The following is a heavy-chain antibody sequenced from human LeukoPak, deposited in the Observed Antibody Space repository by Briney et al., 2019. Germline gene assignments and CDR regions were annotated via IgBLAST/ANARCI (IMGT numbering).Heavy chain of an antibody. V-gene: IGHV7-4-1*02. CDR3: ARVDDRGHYYDSSGPRKLFDY. Sequence: ASVKVSCKASGYTFTTYVLNWVRQAPGQGFECMGFINTYTRNPTYAQGFTGRFVFSLDTSVSTAYLQISNLKADDTAVYYCARVDDRGHYYDSSGPRKLFDYWGQGTLVTVSS. CDR1: GYTFTTYV. J-gene: IGHJ4*02. D-gene: IGHD3-22*01. CDR2: INTYTRNP.